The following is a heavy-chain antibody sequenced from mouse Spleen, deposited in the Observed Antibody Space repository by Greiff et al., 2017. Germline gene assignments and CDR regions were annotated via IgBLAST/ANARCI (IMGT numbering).Heavy chain of an antibody. Sequence: QVQLQQSGAELVKPGASVKLSCKASGYTFTSYWMHWVKQRPGQGLEWIGMIHPNSGSTNYNEKFKSKATLTVDKSSSTAYMQLSSLTSEDSGVYYCARRDPYDYDDYWGQGTTLTVSS. CDR1: GYTFTSYW. CDR2: IHPNSGST. D-gene: IGHD2-4*01. J-gene: IGHJ2*01. V-gene: IGHV1-64*01. CDR3: ARRDPYDYDDY.